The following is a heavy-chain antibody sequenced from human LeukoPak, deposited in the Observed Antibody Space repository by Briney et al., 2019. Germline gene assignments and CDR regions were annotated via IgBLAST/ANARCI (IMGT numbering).Heavy chain of an antibody. Sequence: ASVKVSCKASGYSFADYYMHWVRQAPGQGLEWMGWINPNSGGTNYAQKFQGRVTMTRDTSISTAYMELSRLRSDDTAVYYCARGWSSSWPYDAFDIWGQGTMVTVSS. V-gene: IGHV1-2*02. D-gene: IGHD6-13*01. CDR1: GYSFADYY. CDR3: ARGWSSSWPYDAFDI. CDR2: INPNSGGT. J-gene: IGHJ3*02.